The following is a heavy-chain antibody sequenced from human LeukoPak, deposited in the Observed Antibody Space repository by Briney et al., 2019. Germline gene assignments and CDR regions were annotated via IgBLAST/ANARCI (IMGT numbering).Heavy chain of an antibody. CDR2: IHSTGNT. Sequence: SETLSLTCTVSGGSISSSSYYWGWIRQPPGKGLEWIGRIHSTGNTDYYPPLKSRVTISADTSKNQFSLRLGSVTAADTAVYYCAKGRRFLSLTLVRGGPDYWGQGTLVTVSS. CDR1: GGSISSSSYY. V-gene: IGHV4-39*07. J-gene: IGHJ4*02. CDR3: AKGRRFLSLTLVRGGPDY. D-gene: IGHD3-10*01.